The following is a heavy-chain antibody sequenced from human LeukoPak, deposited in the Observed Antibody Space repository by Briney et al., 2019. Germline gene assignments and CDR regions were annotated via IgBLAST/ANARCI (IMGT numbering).Heavy chain of an antibody. CDR3: ARAGDYYVSGSYLGY. V-gene: IGHV4-59*01. CDR1: GGSISSYY. CDR2: IYHRGSA. J-gene: IGHJ4*02. Sequence: SETLSLTCTVSGGSISSYYWTWIRQPPGKGLEWIGYIYHRGSANYNPSLKSRVTISVDTSKNQFSLTLSSVTAADAAVYYCARAGDYYVSGSYLGYWGQGTLVTVSS. D-gene: IGHD3-10*01.